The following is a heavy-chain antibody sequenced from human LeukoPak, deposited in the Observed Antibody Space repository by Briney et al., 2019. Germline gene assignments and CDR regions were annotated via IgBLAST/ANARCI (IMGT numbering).Heavy chain of an antibody. V-gene: IGHV3-53*01. Sequence: GGSLRLSCAASGFTVSSNYMSWVRQAPGKGLEWVSVIYSGGSTYYADSVKGRFTISRDNAKNSLYLQMNSLRAEDTAVYYCARGVQLERRRNYYYGMDVWGQGTTVTVSS. CDR2: IYSGGST. CDR1: GFTVSSNY. J-gene: IGHJ6*02. CDR3: ARGVQLERRRNYYYGMDV. D-gene: IGHD1-1*01.